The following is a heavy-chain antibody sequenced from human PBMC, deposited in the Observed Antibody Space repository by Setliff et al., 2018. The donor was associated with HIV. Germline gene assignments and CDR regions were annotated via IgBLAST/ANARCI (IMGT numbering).Heavy chain of an antibody. Sequence: NPSETLSLTCSVSGYSVNSDYNWGWIRQPPGKGLESPGRGLEWIGHIYHSGSTYYNPSLRSRITMSIDTSKNHFSLKLTSVTAADTAVYYCARVWLHFGDDIPRFDPWGQGILVTV. CDR1: GYSVNSDYN. CDR2: IYHSGST. J-gene: IGHJ5*02. V-gene: IGHV4-38-2*02. D-gene: IGHD4-17*01. CDR3: ARVWLHFGDDIPRFDP.